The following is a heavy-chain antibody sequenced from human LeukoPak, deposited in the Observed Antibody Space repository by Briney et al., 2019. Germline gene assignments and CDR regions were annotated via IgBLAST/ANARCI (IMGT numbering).Heavy chain of an antibody. CDR3: ARCDWADVCCSP. D-gene: IGHD2-15*01. CDR2: IYTSGNT. V-gene: IGHV4-61*02. CDR1: GGSISSGSYY. Sequence: PSETLSLTCTVSGGSISSGSYYWSWIRQPAGKGLEWIGRIYTSGNTNYNPSLKSRVTISVDTSKNQFSLKLSSVTAADTAVYYCARCDWADVCCSPWGQGTLVTVSS. J-gene: IGHJ4*02.